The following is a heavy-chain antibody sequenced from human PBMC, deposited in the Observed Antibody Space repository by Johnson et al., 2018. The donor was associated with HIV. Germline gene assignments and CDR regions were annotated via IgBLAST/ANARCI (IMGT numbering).Heavy chain of an antibody. CDR3: AREYSSLSQGAFDI. Sequence: VQLVESGGGLVKPGGSLRLSCAASGFTFSNAWMSWVRQAPGKGLEWVSGINWNGGSIGYADSVKGRFTISRDNSKNTLYLQMNSLRAEDTAVYYCAREYSSLSQGAFDIWGQGTMVTVSS. CDR2: INWNGGSI. J-gene: IGHJ3*02. CDR1: GFTFSNAW. D-gene: IGHD6-6*01. V-gene: IGHV3-20*04.